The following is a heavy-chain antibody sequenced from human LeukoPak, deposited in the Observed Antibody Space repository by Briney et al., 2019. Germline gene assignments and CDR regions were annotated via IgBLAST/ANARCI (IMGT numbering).Heavy chain of an antibody. Sequence: GGSLRLSCAASGFTFSNAWMSWVRQAPGKGLEWVGRIKSKTDGGTTDYAAPVKGRFTISRDDSKNTLYLQMNSLKTEDTAVYYCTTVSSSWYYYFDYWGQGTLVTVSS. CDR3: TTVSSSWYYYFDY. CDR1: GFTFSNAW. V-gene: IGHV3-15*01. D-gene: IGHD6-13*01. CDR2: IKSKTDGGTT. J-gene: IGHJ4*02.